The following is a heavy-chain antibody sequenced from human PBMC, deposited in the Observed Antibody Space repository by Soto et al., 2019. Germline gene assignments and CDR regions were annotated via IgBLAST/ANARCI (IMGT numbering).Heavy chain of an antibody. CDR2: IYSEGTP. CDR3: ARSTYYDILTGSYYYYAMDV. D-gene: IGHD3-9*01. CDR1: GFTVGSNY. J-gene: IGHJ6*02. Sequence: PGGSLRLSCAASGFTVGSNYMSWVRQAPGKGLEWVSVIYSEGTPYYADSVKGRFTISRENSNNTLYLHMNNLRAADTAVYYCARSTYYDILTGSYYYYAMDVWGQGTTVTVAS. V-gene: IGHV3-53*01.